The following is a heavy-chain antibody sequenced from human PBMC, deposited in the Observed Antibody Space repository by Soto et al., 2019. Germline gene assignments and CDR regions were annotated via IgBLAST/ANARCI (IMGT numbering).Heavy chain of an antibody. CDR1: GFIFSNYA. CDR3: AKSQSSLYYMDV. V-gene: IGHV3-23*01. Sequence: EVQVLESGGGLVQPGGSMRLSCVGSGFIFSNYAMAWVRQAPGKGLEWVSGFGGSGGTYYADSVKGRYTISRDNSKNTLYLQMNSLRVEDTAVYYCAKSQSSLYYMDVWGKGTAGTVSS. J-gene: IGHJ6*03. CDR2: FGGSGGT.